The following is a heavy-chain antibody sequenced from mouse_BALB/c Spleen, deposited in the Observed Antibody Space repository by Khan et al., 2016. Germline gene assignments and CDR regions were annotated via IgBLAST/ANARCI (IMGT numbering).Heavy chain of an antibody. CDR2: IYPGDGDT. Sequence: QVQLQQSGAELVRPGSSVKISCKASGYAFSSYWMNWVKQRPGQGLEWIGQIYPGDGDTNYNGKFKGKATLTADKSSSTAYMQLSSLTPEDSAVYFCANLTGTREAMDSWGQVTSVTVSS. CDR3: ANLTGTREAMDS. D-gene: IGHD4-1*01. V-gene: IGHV1-80*01. CDR1: GYAFSSYW. J-gene: IGHJ4*01.